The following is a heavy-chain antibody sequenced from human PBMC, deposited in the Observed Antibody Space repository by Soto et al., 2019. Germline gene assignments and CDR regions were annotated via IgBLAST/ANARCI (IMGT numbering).Heavy chain of an antibody. CDR2: IFPGDSDT. CDR1: GHSFTTSW. J-gene: IGHJ4*02. CDR3: AAGSDYGGAFLY. Sequence: PGESLKISCKATGHSFTTSWIGWVRQKPGKGLEWMGVIFPGDSDTRYSPSFEGHVSISADKSITSAFLEWSSLKPSDTAIYYCAAGSDYGGAFLYWGQGSLVTV. V-gene: IGHV5-51*01. D-gene: IGHD6-25*01.